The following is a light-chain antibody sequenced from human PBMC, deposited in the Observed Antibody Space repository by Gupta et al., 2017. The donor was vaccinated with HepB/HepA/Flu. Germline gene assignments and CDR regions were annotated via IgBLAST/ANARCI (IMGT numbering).Light chain of an antibody. CDR3: QQAYRLPIT. V-gene: IGKV1D-12*01. J-gene: IGKJ5*01. Sequence: DIQMTQSPSSVSASVGDRVTITCRASQDISRWLAWYQQKPGKAPKLLIYETSSLQSGVPSRCSGSGSGTDFILTINSLQHEDFATYYCQQAYRLPITFGQGTRLE. CDR1: QDISRW. CDR2: ETS.